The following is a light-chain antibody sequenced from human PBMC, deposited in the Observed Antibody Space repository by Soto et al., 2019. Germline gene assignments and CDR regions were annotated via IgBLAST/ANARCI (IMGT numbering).Light chain of an antibody. J-gene: IGLJ2*01. V-gene: IGLV1-40*01. CDR2: GNS. Sequence: QLVLTQPPSVSGAPGQRVTISCTGSSSNIGTPYDVHWDQQLPGTAPKLLIYGNSNRPSWVPDRFSGSKSGTSASLAITGLQAEDEADYYCQSYDSSLSGYVIFGGGTKLTVL. CDR1: SSNIGTPYD. CDR3: QSYDSSLSGYVI.